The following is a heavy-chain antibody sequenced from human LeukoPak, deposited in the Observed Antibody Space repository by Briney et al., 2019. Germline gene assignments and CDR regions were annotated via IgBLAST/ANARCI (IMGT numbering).Heavy chain of an antibody. J-gene: IGHJ4*02. D-gene: IGHD1-1*01. CDR3: ARDLLDGTPSLDY. CDR1: GGTFSSYT. Sequence: ASVKVSCKASGGTFSSYTISWVRQAPGQGLEWMGRIIPILGIANYAQKFQGRVTITADKSTSTACMELSSLRSEDTAVYYCARDLLDGTPSLDYWGQGTLVTVSS. CDR2: IIPILGIA. V-gene: IGHV1-69*04.